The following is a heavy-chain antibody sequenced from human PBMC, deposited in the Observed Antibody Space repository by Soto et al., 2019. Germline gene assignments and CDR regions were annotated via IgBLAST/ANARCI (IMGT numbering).Heavy chain of an antibody. CDR1: GVSLTATGVG. CDR2: LYWDSDN. Sequence: EAGPTLMNPTQTLTVTCTFSGVSLTATGVGVGWIRQPPGKALERLGILYWDSDNPYTPSMRNSLTIAKDTSKNQVVPIIPNVHPADTGTYYCEHYFHVVDGPPPGNNWFDPWGQGTLVTVSS. CDR3: EHYFHVVDGPPPGNNWFDP. J-gene: IGHJ5*02. D-gene: IGHD3-10*01. V-gene: IGHV2-5*02.